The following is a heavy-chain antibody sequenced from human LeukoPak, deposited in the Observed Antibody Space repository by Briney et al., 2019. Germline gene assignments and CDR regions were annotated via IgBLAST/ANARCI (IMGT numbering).Heavy chain of an antibody. CDR1: GFTFSSSA. CDR2: ISNNGGYT. V-gene: IGHV3-23*01. J-gene: IGHJ4*02. D-gene: IGHD1-26*01. Sequence: PGGSLRLSCAASGFTFSSSAMSWVRQAPGKGLEWVSAISNNGGYTYYADSVQGRFTISRDNSKNTLYLQMNSLRAEDTAVYYCAREGLLELLLIDYWGQGTLVTVSS. CDR3: AREGLLELLLIDY.